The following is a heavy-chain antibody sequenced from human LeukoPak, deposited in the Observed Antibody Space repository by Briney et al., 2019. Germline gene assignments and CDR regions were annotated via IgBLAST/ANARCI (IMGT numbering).Heavy chain of an antibody. CDR3: ARDAETEDYYYYGMDV. CDR2: ISAYNGNT. CDR1: GYTFTSYG. V-gene: IGHV1-18*01. Sequence: ASVKVSCKASGYTFTSYGISWVRQAPGQGLEWMGWISAYNGNTNYAQKLQGRVTMTTDTSTSTAYMELRSLRSGDTAVYYCARDAETEDYYYYGMDVWGQGTTVTVSS. J-gene: IGHJ6*02. D-gene: IGHD1-14*01.